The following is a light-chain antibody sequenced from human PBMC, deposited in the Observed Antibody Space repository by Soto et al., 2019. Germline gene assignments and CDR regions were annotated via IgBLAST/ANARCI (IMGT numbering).Light chain of an antibody. J-gene: IGLJ1*01. CDR1: GSDVGGYNY. Sequence: QSALTQPASVSGSPGQSITISCTGTGSDVGGYNYVSWYQQHPDNAPKLIIYEVSNRPSGVSNRFSASKSDNTASLTISGLPAEDEADYYCSSKTRSTSPYVFGTGTKLTVL. CDR3: SSKTRSTSPYV. V-gene: IGLV2-14*01. CDR2: EVS.